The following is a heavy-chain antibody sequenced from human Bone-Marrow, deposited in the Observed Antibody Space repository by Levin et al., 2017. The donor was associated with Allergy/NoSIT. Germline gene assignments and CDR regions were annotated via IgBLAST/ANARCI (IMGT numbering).Heavy chain of an antibody. D-gene: IGHD3-10*01. CDR3: AHRSEGITMVRGVIEWFDP. J-gene: IGHJ5*02. CDR2: IYWDDDK. Sequence: SGPTLVKPTQTLTLTCTFSGFSLSTGGVGVGWIRQPPGKALEWLALIYWDDDKRYSPSLKSRLTITKDTSKNQVVLTMTNMDPVDTATYYCAHRSEGITMVRGVIEWFDPWGQGTLVTVSS. CDR1: GFSLSTGGVG. V-gene: IGHV2-5*02.